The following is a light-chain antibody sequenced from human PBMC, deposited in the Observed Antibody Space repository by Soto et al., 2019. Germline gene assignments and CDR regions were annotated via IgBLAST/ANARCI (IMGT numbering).Light chain of an antibody. Sequence: QSALTQPPSASESPGQSVTISCTGTSSDVGGHNYVSWYQQHPGKAPKLLIYEVIQRPSGVPDRFSGSKSGNTASLTVSGLQAEDEADYYCTSYAGSDNVIFGGGTKLTVL. CDR2: EVI. V-gene: IGLV2-8*01. J-gene: IGLJ2*01. CDR1: SSDVGGHNY. CDR3: TSYAGSDNVI.